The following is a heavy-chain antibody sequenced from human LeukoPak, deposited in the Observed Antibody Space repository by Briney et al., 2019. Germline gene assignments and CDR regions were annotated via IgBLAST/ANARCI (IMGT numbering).Heavy chain of an antibody. D-gene: IGHD3-22*01. V-gene: IGHV4-34*01. CDR2: INHSGST. CDR3: ARGLTVGYDSSGYYPIYYYYYMDV. CDR1: GGSFSGYY. Sequence: PSETLSLTCAVYGGSFSGYYWSWIRQPPGKGLEWIGEINHSGSTNYNPSLKSRVTISVDTSKNQFSLKLSSVTAADTAVYYCARGLTVGYDSSGYYPIYYYYYMDVWGEGTTVTVSS. J-gene: IGHJ6*03.